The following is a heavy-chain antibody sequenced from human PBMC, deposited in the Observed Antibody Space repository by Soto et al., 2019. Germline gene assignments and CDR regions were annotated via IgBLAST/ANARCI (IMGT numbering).Heavy chain of an antibody. J-gene: IGHJ4*02. D-gene: IGHD2-8*01. Sequence: KESGPTLVKPTQTLTLTCTFSGFSLSTGGVGVGWIRQPPGKALEWLALIYWDDDKRYSPSLKSRLTITKDTSKNQVVLTMTNIDPVDTATYYCAHEQEPGKRVWYFDYWGQGTLVTVSS. CDR2: IYWDDDK. CDR3: AHEQEPGKRVWYFDY. CDR1: GFSLSTGGVG. V-gene: IGHV2-5*02.